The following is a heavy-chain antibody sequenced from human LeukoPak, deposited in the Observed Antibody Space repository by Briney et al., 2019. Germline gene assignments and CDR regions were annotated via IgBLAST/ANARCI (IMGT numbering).Heavy chain of an antibody. D-gene: IGHD4/OR15-4a*01. Sequence: PSETLSLTGTVSGGSISSSSYYWGWIRQPPGKGLEWIGSIYYSGSTYYNPSLKSRVTISVDTSKNQFSLKLSSVTAADTAVYYCARHPMRVLSGRGYYYYYYMDVWGKGTTVTVSS. CDR2: IYYSGST. V-gene: IGHV4-39*01. CDR3: ARHPMRVLSGRGYYYYYYMDV. J-gene: IGHJ6*03. CDR1: GGSISSSSYY.